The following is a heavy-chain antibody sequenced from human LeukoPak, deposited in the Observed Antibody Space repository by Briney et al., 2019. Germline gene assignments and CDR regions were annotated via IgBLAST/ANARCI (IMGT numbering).Heavy chain of an antibody. CDR2: ISYSGTT. V-gene: IGHV4-59*01. J-gene: IGHJ5*02. CDR1: GGSLTNYY. Sequence: SETLSLTCSVSGGSLTNYYWTWSRQAPGKVLEWIGCISYSGTTKYNPSLESRVTMSVDTSKNQLSLKLTSVTAADTAVYYCARMAEEGTSWLDPWGQGTLVTVSS. CDR3: ARMAEEGTSWLDP. D-gene: IGHD5-24*01.